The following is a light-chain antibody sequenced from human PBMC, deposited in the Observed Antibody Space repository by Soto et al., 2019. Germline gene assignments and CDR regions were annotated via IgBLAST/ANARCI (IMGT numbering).Light chain of an antibody. CDR1: QGISAY. CDR2: AAS. Sequence: LLTQSPSSLSASVGDRVTITCRASQGISAYVNWYQQKPGKAPQLLIFAASTLQHGVPSRFSGSGSGTDFTLAISNLHPEDFATYFCHQTYSGRSFGPGTKVEV. J-gene: IGKJ1*01. V-gene: IGKV1-39*01. CDR3: HQTYSGRS.